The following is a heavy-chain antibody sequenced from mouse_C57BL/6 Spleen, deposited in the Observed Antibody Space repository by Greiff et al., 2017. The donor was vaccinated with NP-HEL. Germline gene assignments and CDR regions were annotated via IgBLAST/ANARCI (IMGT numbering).Heavy chain of an antibody. CDR3: AREKYPYYFDY. Sequence: EVQLVESGPGLVKPSQSLSLTCSVTGYSITSGYYWNWIRQFPGNKLEWMGYISYDGSNNYNPSLKNRISITRDTSKNQFFLKLNSVTTEDTATYYCAREKYPYYFDYWGQGTTLTVSS. CDR1: GYSITSGYY. V-gene: IGHV3-6*01. D-gene: IGHD5-1*01. J-gene: IGHJ2*01. CDR2: ISYDGSN.